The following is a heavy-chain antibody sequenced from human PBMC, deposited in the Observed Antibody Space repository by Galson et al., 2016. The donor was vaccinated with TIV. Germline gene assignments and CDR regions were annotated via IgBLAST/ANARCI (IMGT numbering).Heavy chain of an antibody. D-gene: IGHD6-19*01. J-gene: IGHJ5*01. Sequence: SLRLSCAASGFTFSTYALTWVRQTPGKGLEWVSTISGTGISTYYADSVKGRFTVSRDNSKSTLYLQMNSLRAEDTAIYYCAKDRGKQWLVPTDSWGQGTLGTRSS. CDR3: AKDRGKQWLVPTDS. CDR1: GFTFSTYA. V-gene: IGHV3-23*01. CDR2: ISGTGIST.